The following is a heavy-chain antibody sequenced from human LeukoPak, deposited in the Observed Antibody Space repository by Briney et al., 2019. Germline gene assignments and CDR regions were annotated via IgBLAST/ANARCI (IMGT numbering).Heavy chain of an antibody. CDR3: ARIHFQFYYMDV. Sequence: SQTLSLTCSVSGGSTGGGDYSISSGGYYWSWVRQPPGKGLEWIGHIHQRGSTYYNPSLKSRVTISVDRPKNQVSLKLIAMTAADTAVYYCARIHFQFYYMDVWGKGTTVTVSS. CDR1: GGSTGGGDYSISSGGYY. J-gene: IGHJ6*03. D-gene: IGHD2/OR15-2a*01. V-gene: IGHV4-30-2*01. CDR2: IHQRGST.